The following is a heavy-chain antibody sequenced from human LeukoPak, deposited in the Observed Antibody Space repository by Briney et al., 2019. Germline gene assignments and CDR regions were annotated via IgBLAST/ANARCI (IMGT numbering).Heavy chain of an antibody. CDR3: ARGDIVVVVAATRLDYFDY. J-gene: IGHJ4*02. V-gene: IGHV3-48*03. D-gene: IGHD2-15*01. CDR1: GFTFSSYE. Sequence: GGSLRLSCAASGFTFSSYEMNWVRQAPGTGLEWVSYISSSGSTIYYADSVKGRFTISRDNAKNSLYLQMNSLRAEDTAVYYCARGDIVVVVAATRLDYFDYWGQGTLVTVSS. CDR2: ISSSGSTI.